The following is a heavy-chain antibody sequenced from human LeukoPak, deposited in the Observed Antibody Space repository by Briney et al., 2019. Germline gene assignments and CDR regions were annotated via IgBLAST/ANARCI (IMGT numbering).Heavy chain of an antibody. CDR3: AKGRVWNLGDAFDI. CDR2: ISWNSGSI. Sequence: PGGSLRLSCAASGFTFDDYAMHWVRQAPGKGLEWVSGISWNSGSIGYADSVKGRFTISRDNAKNSLYLQMNSLRAEDMALYYCAKGRVWNLGDAFDIWGQGTMVTVSS. D-gene: IGHD1-1*01. CDR1: GFTFDDYA. V-gene: IGHV3-9*03. J-gene: IGHJ3*02.